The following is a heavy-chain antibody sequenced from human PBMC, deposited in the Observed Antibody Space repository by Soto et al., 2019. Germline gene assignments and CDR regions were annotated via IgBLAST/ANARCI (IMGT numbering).Heavy chain of an antibody. CDR1: GDSFSRYK. D-gene: IGHD2-15*01. J-gene: IGHJ4*02. Sequence: SETLSLTCTVSGDSFSRYKWSWIRQPPGKGLEYIGYMYSSGYTDYNPSLKSRVTMSLDTSKNQYSLKLTSATAADTAVYYCAREWSAFDYRGQGTLVTVSS. CDR2: MYSSGYT. V-gene: IGHV4-59*01. CDR3: AREWSAFDY.